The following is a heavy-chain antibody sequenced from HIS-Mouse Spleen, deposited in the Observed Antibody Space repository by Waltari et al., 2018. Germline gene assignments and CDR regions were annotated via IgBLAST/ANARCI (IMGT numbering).Heavy chain of an antibody. V-gene: IGHV4-39*01. CDR2: IYYSGST. J-gene: IGHJ2*01. Sequence: QLQLQESGPGLVKPSETLSLTCTLPGGSISSSSYYWGWVRQPPGKGLEWIGGIYYSGSTYYNPSLKSRVTISVDTSKNQVSLKLSSVTAADTAVYYCARTRGYWYFDLWGRGTLVTVSS. D-gene: IGHD3-10*01. CDR3: ARTRGYWYFDL. CDR1: GGSISSSSYY.